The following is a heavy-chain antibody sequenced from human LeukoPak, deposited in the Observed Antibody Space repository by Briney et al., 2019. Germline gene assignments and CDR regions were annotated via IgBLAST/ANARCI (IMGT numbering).Heavy chain of an antibody. Sequence: QTGGSLRLSCAASGFTFSSYAMSWVRQAPGKGLEWVSAISGSGGSTYYADSVKGRFTISRDNSKNTLYLQMNSLRAEDMAVYYCARERRIFGVVILDYWGQGTLVTVSS. V-gene: IGHV3-23*01. CDR1: GFTFSSYA. J-gene: IGHJ4*02. CDR3: ARERRIFGVVILDY. CDR2: ISGSGGST. D-gene: IGHD3-3*01.